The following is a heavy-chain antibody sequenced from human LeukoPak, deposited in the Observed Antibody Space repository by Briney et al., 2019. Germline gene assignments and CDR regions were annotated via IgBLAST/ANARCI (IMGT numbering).Heavy chain of an antibody. Sequence: SETLSLTCAVYGVAFSGYYWSWIRQPPGKGLEWIGEINHSGSTNYNPSLKSRVTISVDTSKNQFSLKLSSVTAADTAVYYCARGRVAGIRWLEGYYYGMDVWGQGTTVTVSS. CDR1: GVAFSGYY. D-gene: IGHD6-19*01. J-gene: IGHJ6*02. CDR3: ARGRVAGIRWLEGYYYGMDV. V-gene: IGHV4-34*01. CDR2: INHSGST.